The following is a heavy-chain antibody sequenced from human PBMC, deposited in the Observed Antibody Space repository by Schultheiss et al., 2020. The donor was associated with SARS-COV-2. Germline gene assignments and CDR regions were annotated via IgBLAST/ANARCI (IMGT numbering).Heavy chain of an antibody. V-gene: IGHV3-23*01. J-gene: IGHJ3*02. CDR1: GFTFSSYW. CDR2: ISGSGGST. D-gene: IGHD5-18*01. CDR3: ARGIQLGAFDI. Sequence: GGSLRLSCAASGFTFSSYWMHWVRQAPGKGLEWVSAISGSGGSTYYADSVKGRFTISRDNSKNTLYLQMNSLRAEDTAVYYCARGIQLGAFDIWGQGTMVTVSS.